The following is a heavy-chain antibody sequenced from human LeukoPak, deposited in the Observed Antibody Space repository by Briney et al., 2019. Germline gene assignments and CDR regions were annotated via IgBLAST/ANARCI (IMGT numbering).Heavy chain of an antibody. V-gene: IGHV3-66*01. CDR1: GFTVSSNY. CDR3: AGGIAAAGNEGNWFDP. Sequence: PGGSLRLSCAASGFTVSSNYMSWVRQAPGKGLEWVSVTYSGGSTYYADSVKDRFTISRDNSKNTLYLQMNSLRAEDTAVYYCAGGIAAAGNEGNWFDPWGQGTLVTVSS. D-gene: IGHD6-13*01. CDR2: TYSGGST. J-gene: IGHJ5*02.